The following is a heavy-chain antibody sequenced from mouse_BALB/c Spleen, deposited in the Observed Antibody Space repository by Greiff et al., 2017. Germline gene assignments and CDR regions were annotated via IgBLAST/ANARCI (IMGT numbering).Heavy chain of an antibody. CDR3: ARDGDGYVDY. J-gene: IGHJ2*01. CDR2: INSNGGST. D-gene: IGHD2-3*01. Sequence: DVKLVESGGGLVQPGGSLKLSCAASGFTFSSYGMSWVRQTPDKRLELVATINSNGGSTYYPDSVKGRFTISRDNAKNTLYLQMSSLKSEDTAMYYCARDGDGYVDYWGQGTTLTVSS. CDR1: GFTFSSYG. V-gene: IGHV5-6-3*01.